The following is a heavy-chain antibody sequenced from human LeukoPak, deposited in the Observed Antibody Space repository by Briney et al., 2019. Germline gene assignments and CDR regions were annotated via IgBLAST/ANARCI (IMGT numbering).Heavy chain of an antibody. CDR1: GGSFSGYY. CDR2: IHYGGTT. Sequence: SETLSLTCAVYGGSFSGYYWAWIRQPPGKGLEWIGSIHYGGTTHYNPSLQSRVTISADTSKNQFALDLRSVTAADTAVYYCTRDIGDFVSDFWGQGTLVTVSS. J-gene: IGHJ4*02. CDR3: TRDIGDFVSDF. D-gene: IGHD2-21*02. V-gene: IGHV4-34*01.